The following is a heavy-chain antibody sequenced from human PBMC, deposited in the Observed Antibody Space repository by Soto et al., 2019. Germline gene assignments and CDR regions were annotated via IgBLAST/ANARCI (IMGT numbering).Heavy chain of an antibody. Sequence: QRLSCAASGFTFGDYWMSWVRQPPGKGLEWVAHMKKDGSEKYYVDSVKGRFTVSRDNTKNSLYLQMNSLRAEDTAVYYCAKLGSGYYTGLYFDYWGPGTLVTVSS. CDR2: MKKDGSEK. J-gene: IGHJ4*02. CDR1: GFTFGDYW. CDR3: AKLGSGYYTGLYFDY. V-gene: IGHV3-7*03. D-gene: IGHD3-3*01.